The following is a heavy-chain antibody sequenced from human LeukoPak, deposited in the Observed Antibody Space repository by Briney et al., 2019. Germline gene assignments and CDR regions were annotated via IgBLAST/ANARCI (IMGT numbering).Heavy chain of an antibody. CDR1: GGTFSSYA. J-gene: IGHJ4*02. Sequence: GSSVKASCKASGGTFSSYAISWVRQAPGQGLEWMGGIIPIFGTANYAQKFQGRVTITADKSTSTAYMELSSLRSEDTAVYYCASGTTDIVVVPATLRNYYFDYWGQGTLVTVSS. V-gene: IGHV1-69*06. CDR3: ASGTTDIVVVPATLRNYYFDY. D-gene: IGHD2-2*01. CDR2: IIPIFGTA.